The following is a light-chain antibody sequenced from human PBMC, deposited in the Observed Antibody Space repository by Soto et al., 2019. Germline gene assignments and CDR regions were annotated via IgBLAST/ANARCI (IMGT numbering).Light chain of an antibody. Sequence: DIPLTQSPSTLSASVGDRVTITCRASQRIATWLAWYQQKPGKAPKLLIYAASSLQSGVPSRFSGSGSGTDFTLTISSLQPEDFATYYCQQSYSTPWTFGQGTKVDIK. V-gene: IGKV1-39*01. CDR1: QRIATW. J-gene: IGKJ1*01. CDR2: AAS. CDR3: QQSYSTPWT.